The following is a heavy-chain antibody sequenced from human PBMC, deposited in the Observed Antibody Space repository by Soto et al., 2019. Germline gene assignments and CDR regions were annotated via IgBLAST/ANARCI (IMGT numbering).Heavy chain of an antibody. CDR3: ARGGQDYYHRSGFSSFDH. CDR1: GFSIGTFA. Sequence: LRLSCAASGFSIGTFATHWVRQAPGKGLEWVAVVSHDGSSKYYADSVQGRFTVSRDNARNTLYLHMNSLKADDTAVYYCARGGQDYYHRSGFSSFDHWGQGTLVTVFS. D-gene: IGHD3-22*01. V-gene: IGHV3-30-3*01. CDR2: VSHDGSSK. J-gene: IGHJ4*02.